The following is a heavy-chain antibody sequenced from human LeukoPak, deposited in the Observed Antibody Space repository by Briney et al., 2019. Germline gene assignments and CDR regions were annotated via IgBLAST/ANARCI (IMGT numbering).Heavy chain of an antibody. Sequence: PGGSLRLSCAASTFTLSSYGMHWVRQAPGKGLEWVAFIQYDGNKRYYADSVKGRFTISRDNSKNTLYLQMNSLRPEDTAIYYCANTMYSSAWSPFDYWGRGTLVTVSS. CDR2: IQYDGNKR. J-gene: IGHJ4*02. CDR3: ANTMYSSAWSPFDY. D-gene: IGHD6-19*01. CDR1: TFTLSSYG. V-gene: IGHV3-30*02.